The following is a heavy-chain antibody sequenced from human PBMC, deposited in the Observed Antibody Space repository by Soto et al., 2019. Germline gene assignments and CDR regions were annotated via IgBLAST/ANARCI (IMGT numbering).Heavy chain of an antibody. D-gene: IGHD3-9*01. Sequence: GESLKRSCKASGSSFAGYWITWVRQKPGKGLEWMGGIDPSDAQTYYSPSFRGHVTISATKSSTTVFLQWSSPRAQDDAMYYCARPISESDRGPYCPHYSDSWGQGTQVTVCS. CDR2: IDPSDAQT. CDR3: ARPISESDRGPYCPHYSDS. V-gene: IGHV5-10-1*01. J-gene: IGHJ4*02. CDR1: GSSFAGYW.